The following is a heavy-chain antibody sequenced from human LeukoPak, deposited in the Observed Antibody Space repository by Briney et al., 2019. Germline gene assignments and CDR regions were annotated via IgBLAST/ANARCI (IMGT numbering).Heavy chain of an antibody. V-gene: IGHV3-48*03. J-gene: IGHJ4*02. Sequence: AGRSLRLSCAASGFTFNSYEMNWVRQSPGKGLEWLSYSSSSGGITHYADSVKGRFTISRDNAKNLLYLQMSSLRVEDTATYFCARDGVVNTLDFWGQGTLVTVSS. CDR2: SSSSGGIT. CDR1: GFTFNSYE. CDR3: ARDGVVNTLDF. D-gene: IGHD3-22*01.